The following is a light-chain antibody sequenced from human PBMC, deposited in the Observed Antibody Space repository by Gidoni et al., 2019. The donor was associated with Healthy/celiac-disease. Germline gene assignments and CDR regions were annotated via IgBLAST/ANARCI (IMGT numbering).Light chain of an antibody. V-gene: IGKV1-39*01. CDR1: QSISGY. Sequence: DIQMTQSPSALSASVGDRVTITCRASQSISGYLNWYQQKPGTAPKLLIYAASSLQSWVPATFSGSGSGTDFTLTISSLQPEDFATDDCQQSYSTPRTFXQXTKVEIK. CDR2: AAS. J-gene: IGKJ1*01. CDR3: QQSYSTPRT.